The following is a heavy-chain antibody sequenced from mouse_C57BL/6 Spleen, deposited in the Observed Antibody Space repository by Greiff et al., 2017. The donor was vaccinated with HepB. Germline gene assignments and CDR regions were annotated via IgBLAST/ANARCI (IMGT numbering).Heavy chain of an antibody. CDR2: IWTGGGT. V-gene: IGHV2-9-1*01. CDR3: ARNVPGLGRDYYAMDY. CDR1: GFSLTSYA. J-gene: IGHJ4*01. D-gene: IGHD4-1*01. Sequence: VKLVESGPGLVAPSQSLSITCTVSGFSLTSYAISWVRQPPGKGLEWLGVIWTGGGTNYNSALKSRLSISKDNSKSQVFLKMNSLQTDDTARYYCARNVPGLGRDYYAMDYWGQGTSVTVSS.